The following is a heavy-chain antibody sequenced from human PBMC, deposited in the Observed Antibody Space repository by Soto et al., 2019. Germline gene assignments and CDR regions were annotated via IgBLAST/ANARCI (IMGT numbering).Heavy chain of an antibody. Sequence: PGGSLRLSCAASGCSVRDYGMSWVRQAPGKGLEWVANVKQDGSERYYVDSVKGRFTISRDNAKNSLYLQMNSLRAEDTAVYYCARERVVVPATIFYYYALDVWGQGTTVTVSS. CDR2: VKQDGSER. D-gene: IGHD2-15*01. J-gene: IGHJ6*02. CDR1: GCSVRDYG. CDR3: ARERVVVPATIFYYYALDV. V-gene: IGHV3-7*05.